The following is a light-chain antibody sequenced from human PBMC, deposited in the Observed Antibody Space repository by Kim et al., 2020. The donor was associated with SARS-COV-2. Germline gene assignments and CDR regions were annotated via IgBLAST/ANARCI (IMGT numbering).Light chain of an antibody. CDR1: KLSDNY. CDR2: QDS. Sequence: SVTPGQTATVASSGYKLSDNYACWYQQKPGHSPVLFIYQDSKQRSRIPWRFSSSNTGDTATLTIRGTQAMDEADYYCQAYNISGVVFGGGTQLTVL. V-gene: IGLV3-1*01. J-gene: IGLJ2*01. CDR3: QAYNISGVV.